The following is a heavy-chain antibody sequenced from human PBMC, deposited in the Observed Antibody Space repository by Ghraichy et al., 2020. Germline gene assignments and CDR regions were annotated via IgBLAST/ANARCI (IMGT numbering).Heavy chain of an antibody. CDR2: INHSGST. J-gene: IGHJ5*02. V-gene: IGHV4-34*01. CDR3: ARGGYCSSTSCFLKWFDP. CDR1: VGSFSGYY. Sequence: LSCAVYVGSFSGYYWSWIRQPPGKGLEWIGEINHSGSTNYNPSLRSRVTISLDTSKNQFSLTLRSVTAADTAVYYCARGGYCSSTSCFLKWFDPWGQGTLVTVSS. D-gene: IGHD2-2*01.